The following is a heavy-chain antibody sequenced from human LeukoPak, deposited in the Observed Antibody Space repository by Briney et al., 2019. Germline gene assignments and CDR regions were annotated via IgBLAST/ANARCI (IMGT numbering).Heavy chain of an antibody. D-gene: IGHD3-10*01. Sequence: QTGGSLRLSCAASGFTFSTYVMSWVRQAPGKGLEWVSAMRGSGGSTYYADSVKGRFTISRDNSKNTLNLQMNSLRAEDTAVYYCARNGITMFRGVNDYWGQGTLVTVSS. V-gene: IGHV3-23*01. CDR1: GFTFSTYV. CDR2: MRGSGGST. CDR3: ARNGITMFRGVNDY. J-gene: IGHJ4*02.